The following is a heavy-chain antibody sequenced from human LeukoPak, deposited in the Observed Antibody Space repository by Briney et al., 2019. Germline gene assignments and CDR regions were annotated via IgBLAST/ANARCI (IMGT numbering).Heavy chain of an antibody. CDR3: ARDSRREAYSGSYWGVYYFDY. J-gene: IGHJ4*02. V-gene: IGHV7-4-1*02. CDR2: INTNTGNP. CDR1: GHTFTSYA. Sequence: ASVKVSCKASGHTFTSYAMNWVRQAPGQGLEWMGWINTNTGNPTYAQGFTGRFVFSLDTSVSTAYLQISSLKAEDTAVYYCARDSRREAYSGSYWGVYYFDYWGQGTLVTVSS. D-gene: IGHD1-26*01.